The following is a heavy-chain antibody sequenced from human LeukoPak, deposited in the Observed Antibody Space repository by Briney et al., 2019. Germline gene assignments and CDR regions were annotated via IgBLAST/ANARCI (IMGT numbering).Heavy chain of an antibody. D-gene: IGHD6-13*01. J-gene: IGHJ5*02. V-gene: IGHV1-69*01. CDR2: IIPIFGTA. CDR1: GGTFSSYA. Sequence: SVKVSCKASGGTFSSYAISWVRQAPGQGLEWMGGIIPIFGTANYAQKFQGRVTITADESTSTAYMELSSLRSEDTAVYYCARDIGIAAAGTGDWFDPWGQGTLVTVSS. CDR3: ARDIGIAAAGTGDWFDP.